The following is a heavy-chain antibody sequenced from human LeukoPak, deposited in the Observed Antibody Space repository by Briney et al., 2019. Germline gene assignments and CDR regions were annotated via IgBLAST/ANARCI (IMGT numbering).Heavy chain of an antibody. D-gene: IGHD3-16*02. CDR3: ARGQYDYVWGSYRSRDAFGI. CDR1: GFTFSSYE. CDR2: ISSSGSTI. V-gene: IGHV3-48*03. Sequence: GGSLRLSCAASGFTFSSYEMNWVRQAPGKGLEWVSYISSSGSTIYYADSVKGRFTISRDNAKNSLYLQMNSLRAEDTAVYYCARGQYDYVWGSYRSRDAFGIWGQGTMVTVSS. J-gene: IGHJ3*02.